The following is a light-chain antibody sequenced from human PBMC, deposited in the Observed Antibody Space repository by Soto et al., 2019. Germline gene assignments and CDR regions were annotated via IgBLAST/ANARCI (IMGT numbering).Light chain of an antibody. V-gene: IGKV1-39*01. CDR2: SAS. J-gene: IGKJ4*01. CDR1: QSMSSY. Sequence: DIQLTQSPSSLSASVGDRVTITCRASQSMSSYLNWFQQKPGKAPKLLIYSASSLQSGVPSRFSGSGSGTDFTLTISSLQPEDFATNYCQQSYSTPQLTFGGGTKVEIK. CDR3: QQSYSTPQLT.